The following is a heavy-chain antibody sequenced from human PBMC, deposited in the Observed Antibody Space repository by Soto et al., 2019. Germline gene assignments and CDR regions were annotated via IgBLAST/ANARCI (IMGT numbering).Heavy chain of an antibody. J-gene: IGHJ5*02. Sequence: SETLSLTCVVSGGSFTDYYWTWIRQSPEKGLEWIGEINHSGLTNYRPSLKSRVTISVDTPKNQFSLNLSSVTAADTAVYYCARVWTTVTNWFDPWGQGTLVTVSS. V-gene: IGHV4-34*01. D-gene: IGHD4-17*01. CDR1: GGSFTDYY. CDR2: INHSGLT. CDR3: ARVWTTVTNWFDP.